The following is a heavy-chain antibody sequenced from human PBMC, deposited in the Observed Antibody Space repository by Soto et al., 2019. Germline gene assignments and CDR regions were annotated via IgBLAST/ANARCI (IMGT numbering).Heavy chain of an antibody. D-gene: IGHD3-22*01. Sequence: SETLSLTCTVSGGSISSYYWSWIRQPPGKGLEWIGYIYYSGSTNYNPSLKSRVTISVDTSKNQFSLKLSSVTAADTAVYYCASAATYYYDSSGYFQHWGQGTLVTVSS. CDR1: GGSISSYY. V-gene: IGHV4-59*01. CDR2: IYYSGST. J-gene: IGHJ1*01. CDR3: ASAATYYYDSSGYFQH.